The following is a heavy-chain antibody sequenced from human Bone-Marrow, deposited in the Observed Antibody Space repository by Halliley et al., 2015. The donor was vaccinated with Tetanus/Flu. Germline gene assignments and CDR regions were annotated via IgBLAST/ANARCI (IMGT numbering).Heavy chain of an antibody. CDR2: IHYSGNT. V-gene: IGHV4-4*02. CDR3: ARNTALVTGWFDY. Sequence: GLVKPSETLSLTCAVSGGSITTSNWWSWVRQPPGKGLEWIGHIHYSGNTYYNPSLKSRFTTSVDTSKNQFSLKLSSVTAADTAMYFCARNTALVTGWFDYWGLGTLVTVSS. J-gene: IGHJ4*02. CDR1: GGSITTSNW. D-gene: IGHD5-18*01.